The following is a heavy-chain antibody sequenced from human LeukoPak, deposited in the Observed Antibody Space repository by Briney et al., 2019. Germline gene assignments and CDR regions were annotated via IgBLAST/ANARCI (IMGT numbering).Heavy chain of an antibody. CDR3: ARSKQWLVRGYFDY. CDR1: GGSFSGYY. J-gene: IGHJ4*02. CDR2: INHSGST. V-gene: IGHV4-34*01. Sequence: SETLSLTCAVYGGSFSGYYWSWIRQPPGKGLEWIGEINHSGSTNYNPSLKSRVTISVDTSKNQFSLKLSSVTAADTAVYYCARSKQWLVRGYFDYWGQGTLVTVSS. D-gene: IGHD6-19*01.